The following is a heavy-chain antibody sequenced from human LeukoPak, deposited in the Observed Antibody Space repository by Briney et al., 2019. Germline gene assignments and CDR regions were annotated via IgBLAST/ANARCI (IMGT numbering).Heavy chain of an antibody. CDR2: MNPNSGNT. V-gene: IGHV1-8*01. D-gene: IGHD3-22*01. CDR1: GYTFTIYD. J-gene: IGHJ4*02. Sequence: ASVTVSFTASGYTFTIYDINWVRQATGQGLEWMGWMNPNSGNTGYAQKLQGRVTMTTDTSTSTAYMELRSLRSDDTAVYYCAREGSIVSDYWGQGTLVTVSS. CDR3: AREGSIVSDY.